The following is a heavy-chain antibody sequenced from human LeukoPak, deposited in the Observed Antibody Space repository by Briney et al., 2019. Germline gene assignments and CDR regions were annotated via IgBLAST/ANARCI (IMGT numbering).Heavy chain of an antibody. CDR3: AKDLYLNCGGDCYPFDY. V-gene: IGHV3-30*18. D-gene: IGHD2-21*02. CDR1: GFTVSSNY. J-gene: IGHJ4*02. CDR2: ISYDGSNK. Sequence: GGSLRLSCAASGFTVSSNYMSWVRQAPGKGLEWVAVISYDGSNKYYADSVKGRFTISRDNSKNTLYLQMNSLRAEDTAVYYCAKDLYLNCGGDCYPFDYWGQGTLVTVSS.